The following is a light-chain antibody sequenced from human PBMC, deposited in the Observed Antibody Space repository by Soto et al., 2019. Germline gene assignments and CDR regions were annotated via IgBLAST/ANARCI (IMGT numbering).Light chain of an antibody. V-gene: IGKV1-5*03. CDR3: QHWTDYSWT. CDR1: QSLTMW. CDR2: KTS. J-gene: IGKJ1*01. Sequence: DIHMTQSPSTLSASVGDRVTITCRASQSLTMWLAWYQQKPGKAPNLLIYKTSSLESGVPSRFSRSGSWSAFTLTLISLHPDDFASYYSQHWTDYSWTFGQGTKVEVK.